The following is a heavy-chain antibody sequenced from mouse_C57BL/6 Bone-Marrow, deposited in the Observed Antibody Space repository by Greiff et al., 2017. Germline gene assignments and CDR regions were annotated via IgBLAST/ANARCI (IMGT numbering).Heavy chain of an antibody. CDR1: GYTFTSYG. J-gene: IGHJ4*01. Sequence: QVQLQQSGAELARPGASVKLSCKASGYTFTSYGISWVKQRTGQGLEWIGEIYPRSGNTYYNEKFKGKATLTADKSSSTAYMELRSLTSEDSAVYLCARSSYYGSSRYYAMDYWGQGTSVTVSS. CDR2: IYPRSGNT. D-gene: IGHD1-1*01. CDR3: ARSSYYGSSRYYAMDY. V-gene: IGHV1-81*01.